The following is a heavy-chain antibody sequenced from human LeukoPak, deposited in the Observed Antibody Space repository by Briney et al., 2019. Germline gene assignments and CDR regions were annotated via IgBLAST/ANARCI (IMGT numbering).Heavy chain of an antibody. V-gene: IGHV1-2*02. CDR1: GYTFTGYY. D-gene: IGHD3/OR15-3a*01. CDR3: ARDGDWLRPPAPADY. CDR2: INPNSGGT. J-gene: IGHJ4*02. Sequence: GASVKVSCKASGYTFTGYYMHWVRQAPGQGLEWMGWINPNSGGTNYAQKFQGRVTMTRDTSISTAYMELSRLRSDDTAVYYCARDGDWLRPPAPADYWGQGTLVTVSS.